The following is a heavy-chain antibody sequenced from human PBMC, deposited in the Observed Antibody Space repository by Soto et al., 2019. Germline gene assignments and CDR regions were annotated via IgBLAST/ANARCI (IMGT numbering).Heavy chain of an antibody. CDR2: INDSGNI. Sequence: QVQLQQWGAGLLKPSETLSLTCAVYGGSLSGYQWTWIRQTPGKGLEWIGEINDSGNINYNPSLKSRVTILLDTPRKQISLKLSSVTAADSAVYYCARGLILWFGELSRRGGYYYYMDVWGKGTTVTLSS. CDR1: GGSLSGYQ. D-gene: IGHD3-10*01. V-gene: IGHV4-34*01. CDR3: ARGLILWFGELSRRGGYYYYMDV. J-gene: IGHJ6*03.